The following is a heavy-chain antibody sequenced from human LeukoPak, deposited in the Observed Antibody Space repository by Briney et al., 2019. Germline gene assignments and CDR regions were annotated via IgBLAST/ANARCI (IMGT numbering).Heavy chain of an antibody. V-gene: IGHV3-7*01. CDR2: IKQDGSEK. CDR3: ARDRSSWYEY. Sequence: GGSLRLSCAASGFTFSDYYMSWVRQAPGKGLEWVANIKQDGSEKYYVDSVKGRFTISRDNAKNSLYLQMNSLRAEDTAVYYCARDRSSWYEYWGQGTLVTVSS. D-gene: IGHD6-13*01. CDR1: GFTFSDYY. J-gene: IGHJ4*02.